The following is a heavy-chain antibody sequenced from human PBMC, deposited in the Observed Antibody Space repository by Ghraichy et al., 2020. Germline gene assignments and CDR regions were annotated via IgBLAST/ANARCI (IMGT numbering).Heavy chain of an antibody. J-gene: IGHJ5*02. CDR3: ARGPITIFGVVTRKRFDP. Sequence: SCAVYGGSFSGYYWSWIRQPPGKGLEWIGEINHSGSTNYNPSLKSRVTISVDTSKNQFSLKLSSVTAADTAVYYCARGPITIFGVVTRKRFDPWGQGTLVTVSS. CDR2: INHSGST. V-gene: IGHV4-34*01. D-gene: IGHD3-3*01. CDR1: GGSFSGYY.